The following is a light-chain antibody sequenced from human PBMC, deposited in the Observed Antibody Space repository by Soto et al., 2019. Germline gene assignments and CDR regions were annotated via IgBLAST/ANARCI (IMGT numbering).Light chain of an antibody. V-gene: IGLV2-23*02. CDR3: CSYAGSSTLV. J-gene: IGLJ2*01. Sequence: QSVLNQPASVSGSPGQSITITCTGTSSDVGSYNLVSWYQQHPGKTPKLMIYEVSKRPSGVSNRFSGSKSGNTASLTISGLQAEDEADYCCCSYAGSSTLVFGGGTKLTVL. CDR1: SSDVGSYNL. CDR2: EVS.